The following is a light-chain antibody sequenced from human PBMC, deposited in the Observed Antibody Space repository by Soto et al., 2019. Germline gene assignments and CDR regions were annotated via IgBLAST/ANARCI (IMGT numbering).Light chain of an antibody. CDR1: TIGSKS. V-gene: IGLV3-21*02. CDR2: DDS. CDR3: QVWETSPGHHVV. Sequence: SYELTQPPSVSVAPGQTARITCGGHTIGSKSVHWYQQKPGQAPVLVVYDDSDRPSAIPERFSGSNPGNTSTLTISRVEAGDEADYNCQVWETSPGHHVVFGGGTKLTVL. J-gene: IGLJ2*01.